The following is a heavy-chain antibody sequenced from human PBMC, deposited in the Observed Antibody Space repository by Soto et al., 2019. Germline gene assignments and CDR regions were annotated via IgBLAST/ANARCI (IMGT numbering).Heavy chain of an antibody. J-gene: IGHJ4*02. CDR1: GFTFSRQA. V-gene: IGHV3-33*01. D-gene: IGHD2-15*01. CDR2: IWYHGIDK. Sequence: QVQLVESWGGVVQPERSLRLSCAASGFTFSRQAMHWVRQAPGRGLEWVAVIWYHGIDKYYADSVKGRFTISRDNSKNTVYLQMNSLRGEDTAVYYCATGFLGLCTGGNCPLDYWGQGTLVTVSS. CDR3: ATGFLGLCTGGNCPLDY.